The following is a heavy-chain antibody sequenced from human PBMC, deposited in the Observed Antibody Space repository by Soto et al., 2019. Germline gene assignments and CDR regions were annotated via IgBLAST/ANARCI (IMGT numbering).Heavy chain of an antibody. J-gene: IGHJ6*02. CDR2: IYPGDSDT. V-gene: IGHV5-51*01. CDR1: GYSFTSYW. CDR3: ARVDSSSSSYYYYYGMDV. D-gene: IGHD6-6*01. Sequence: GESLKISCKGSGYSFTSYWIGWVRQMPGKGLEWMGIIYPGDSDTRYSPSFQGQVTISADKSISTAYLQWSSLKASDTAMYYCARVDSSSSSYYYYYGMDVWAQGTTVTVSS.